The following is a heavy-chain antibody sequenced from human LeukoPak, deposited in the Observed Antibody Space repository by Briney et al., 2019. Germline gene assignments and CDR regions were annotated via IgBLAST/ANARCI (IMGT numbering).Heavy chain of an antibody. CDR3: ARGIRQYAKSYFDY. V-gene: IGHV3-11*01. CDR1: GFTFSDHY. Sequence: PGGSLRLSCAASGFTFSDHYMSWIRQAPGKGLEWLSYISSSGTTIYYTDSVKGRFTISSDNAKNSLYLQMNSLRAEDTAVYYCARGIRQYAKSYFDYWGQGTLVTVPS. CDR2: ISSSGTTI. J-gene: IGHJ4*02. D-gene: IGHD4-11*01.